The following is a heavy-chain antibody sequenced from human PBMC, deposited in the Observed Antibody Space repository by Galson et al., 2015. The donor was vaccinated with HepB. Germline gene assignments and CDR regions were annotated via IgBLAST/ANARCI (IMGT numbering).Heavy chain of an antibody. CDR1: GFTFSGSD. Sequence: SLRLSCAASGFTFSGSDVHWVRQASGKGLEWVGHIRGKPNNYATAYAASVKGRFTLSRDDSETTAYLQMSTLRTEDTAVYYCFGEGGYWGQGTLVTVSS. CDR3: FGEGGY. J-gene: IGHJ4*02. D-gene: IGHD3-3*01. V-gene: IGHV3-73*01. CDR2: IRGKPNNYAT.